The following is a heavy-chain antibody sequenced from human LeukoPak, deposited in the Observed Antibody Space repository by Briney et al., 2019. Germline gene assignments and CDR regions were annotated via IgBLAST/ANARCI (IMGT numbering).Heavy chain of an antibody. CDR1: GGSFSGYY. Sequence: SETLSLTCAVYGGSFSGYYWSWIPQPPGKGLEWIGEINHSGSTNYNPSLKSRVTISVDTSKNQFSLKLSSVTAADTAVYYCANLGISSSWYLFDYWGQGTLVTVSS. D-gene: IGHD6-13*01. CDR2: INHSGST. J-gene: IGHJ4*02. CDR3: ANLGISSSWYLFDY. V-gene: IGHV4-34*01.